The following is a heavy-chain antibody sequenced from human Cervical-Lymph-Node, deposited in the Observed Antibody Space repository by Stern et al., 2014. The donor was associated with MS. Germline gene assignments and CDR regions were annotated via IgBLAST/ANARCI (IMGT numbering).Heavy chain of an antibody. J-gene: IGHJ4*02. CDR3: ARSYEFDS. D-gene: IGHD3-16*01. CDR1: GFTFSDYY. CDR2: ISSSGDTV. V-gene: IGHV3-11*01. Sequence: VHLVESGGGLVKPGGSLGLSCTASGFTFSDYYMTWLRQAPGKGLEWVSYISSSGDTVYYADSVKGRFTISRDNAKKSLYLQMNSLRAEDTALYYCARSYEFDSWGQGTLVTVSS.